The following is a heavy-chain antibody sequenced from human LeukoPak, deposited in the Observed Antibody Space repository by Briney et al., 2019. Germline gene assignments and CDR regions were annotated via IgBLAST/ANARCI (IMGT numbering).Heavy chain of an antibody. J-gene: IGHJ4*02. CDR2: IWYDGSNK. Sequence: GGSLRLSCAASGFTFSSYGMHWVRQAPGKGLEWVAVIWYDGSNKYYADSAKGRFTISRDNSKNTLYLQMNSLRAEDTAVYYCARDKPYHGTTIDYWGQGTLVTVSS. D-gene: IGHD1-1*01. CDR1: GFTFSSYG. V-gene: IGHV3-33*01. CDR3: ARDKPYHGTTIDY.